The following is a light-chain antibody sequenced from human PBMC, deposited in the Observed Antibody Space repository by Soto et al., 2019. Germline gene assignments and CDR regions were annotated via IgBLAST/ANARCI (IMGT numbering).Light chain of an antibody. J-gene: IGKJ1*01. CDR3: QYYDSFRP. V-gene: IGKV1-5*03. CDR1: QTISSW. CDR2: KAS. Sequence: DIKMTQSPSTLSGTVGDRVTITCRASQTISSWLAWYQQKPGKAPKLLIYKASTLKSGVPSRFSGSGSGTEFTLTISRLEPEDFAVYFCQYYDSFRPFGQGTMVDI.